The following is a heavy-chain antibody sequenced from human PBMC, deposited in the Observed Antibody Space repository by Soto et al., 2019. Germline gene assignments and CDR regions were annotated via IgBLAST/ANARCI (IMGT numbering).Heavy chain of an antibody. D-gene: IGHD5-18*01. CDR3: TKGGRGYSYGPGPYYGMDV. V-gene: IGHV4-30-4*01. J-gene: IGHJ6*02. CDR2: IYYSGST. Sequence: SETLSLTCTVSGGSISSGDYYWSWIRQPPGKGLEWIGYIYYSGSTYYNPSLKSRVTISVDTSKNQFSLKLSSVTAADTAVYYCTKGGRGYSYGPGPYYGMDVWGQGTTVTVSS. CDR1: GGSISSGDYY.